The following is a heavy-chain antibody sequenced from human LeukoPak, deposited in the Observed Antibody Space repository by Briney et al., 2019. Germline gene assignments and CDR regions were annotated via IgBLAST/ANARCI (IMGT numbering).Heavy chain of an antibody. CDR2: IYSGGST. J-gene: IGHJ4*02. V-gene: IGHV3-53*01. CDR1: GFTVSSNY. CDR3: ARESSQGYYFDY. Sequence: GGSLRLSCAASGFTVSSNYMSWVRQAPGKGREWVAVIYSGGSTYYADSVKGRFTISRDNSKNTLYLQMNSLRAEDTAVYYCARESSQGYYFDYWGQGTLVTVSS.